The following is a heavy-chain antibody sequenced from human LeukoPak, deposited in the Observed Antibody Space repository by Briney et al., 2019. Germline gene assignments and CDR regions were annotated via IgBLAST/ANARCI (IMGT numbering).Heavy chain of an antibody. CDR3: ARGAGSWSPLDY. D-gene: IGHD6-13*01. V-gene: IGHV4-39*01. J-gene: IGHJ4*02. Sequence: ETLSLTCTVSGGSISSSTYYWGWIRQPPGKGLEWIGNIYYSGNAYHNPSLKSRVTISVDTSKNQFSLRLSSVTAADTAVYYCARGAGSWSPLDYWGQGTLVTVSS. CDR2: IYYSGNA. CDR1: GGSISSSTYY.